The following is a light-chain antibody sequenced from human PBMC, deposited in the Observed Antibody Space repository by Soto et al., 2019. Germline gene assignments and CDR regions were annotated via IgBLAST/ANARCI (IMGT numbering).Light chain of an antibody. CDR3: TSYASTATYVV. V-gene: IGLV2-14*01. Sequence: QSALTQPASVSGSPGQSITISCTGTISDVGGYNYVSWYQHHPGKAPNLLMSEVFNRPSGVSNRFSGSRSGNTASLTISGLQADDEADYYCTSYASTATYVVFGGGTKLTVL. J-gene: IGLJ2*01. CDR1: ISDVGGYNY. CDR2: EVF.